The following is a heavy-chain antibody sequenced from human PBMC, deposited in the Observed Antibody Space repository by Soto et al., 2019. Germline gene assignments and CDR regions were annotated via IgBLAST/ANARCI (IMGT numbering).Heavy chain of an antibody. V-gene: IGHV4-39*07. Sequence: SETLSLTCAVSGDSMRSSRLYWGWFRQPPGKGLEWIGSMYHSGITYYNLSLKSRVTISVATSKNQLSLKLSSATAADTAVYYCARSMYSTSAQLYYGMDVWGQGTTVTVAS. CDR1: GDSMRSSRLY. J-gene: IGHJ6*02. CDR3: ARSMYSTSAQLYYGMDV. D-gene: IGHD6-6*01. CDR2: MYHSGIT.